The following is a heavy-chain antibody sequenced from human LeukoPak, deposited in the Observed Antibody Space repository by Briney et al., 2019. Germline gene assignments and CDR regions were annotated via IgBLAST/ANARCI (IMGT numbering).Heavy chain of an antibody. CDR1: GYTFTSYY. Sequence: ASVKVSCKASGYTFTSYYMHWVRQAPGQGLEWMGLINPSGGSTSYAQKFQGRVTMTRDTSTSTVYMELSSLRSEDTAVYYCARDPPGVGAAGTLSFDYWGQGTLVTVSS. CDR3: ARDPPGVGAAGTLSFDY. V-gene: IGHV1-46*01. CDR2: INPSGGST. J-gene: IGHJ4*02. D-gene: IGHD6-13*01.